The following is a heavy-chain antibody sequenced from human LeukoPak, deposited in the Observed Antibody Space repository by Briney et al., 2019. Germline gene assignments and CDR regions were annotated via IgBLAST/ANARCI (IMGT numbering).Heavy chain of an antibody. CDR3: AREIYSYGAIDY. CDR2: IIPIFGTA. Sequence: VASVKVSCKASGGTFSSYAISWVRQAPGQGLEWMGGIIPIFGTANYAQKFQGRVTITADESTSTAYMELSSLRSGDTAVYYCAREIYSYGAIDYWGQGTLVTVSS. J-gene: IGHJ4*02. V-gene: IGHV1-69*01. CDR1: GGTFSSYA. D-gene: IGHD5-18*01.